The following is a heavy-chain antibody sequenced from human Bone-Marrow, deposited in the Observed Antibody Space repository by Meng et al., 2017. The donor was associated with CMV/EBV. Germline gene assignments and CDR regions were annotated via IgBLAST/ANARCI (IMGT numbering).Heavy chain of an antibody. CDR2: INSDGSST. V-gene: IGHV3-74*01. CDR3: AKVPTHCSSTSCYMSYYGMDV. J-gene: IGHJ6*02. Sequence: GESLKISCAASGFTFSSYWMHWVRQAPGKGLVWVSRINSDGSSTSYADSVKGRFTISRDNSKNTLYLQMNSLRAEDTAVYYCAKVPTHCSSTSCYMSYYGMDVWGQGTTVTVSS. CDR1: GFTFSSYW. D-gene: IGHD2-2*02.